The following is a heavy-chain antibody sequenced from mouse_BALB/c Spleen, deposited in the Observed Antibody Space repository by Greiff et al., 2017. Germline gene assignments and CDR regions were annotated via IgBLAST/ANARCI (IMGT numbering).Heavy chain of an antibody. CDR2: IDPANGNT. CDR1: GFNIKDTY. CDR3: ARGDYYGSSYAMDD. J-gene: IGHJ4*01. V-gene: IGHV14-3*02. D-gene: IGHD1-1*01. Sequence: EVMLVESGAELVKPGASVKLSCTASGFNIKDTYMHWVKQRPEQGLEWIGRIDPANGNTKYDPKFQCKATITADTSSNTAYLQLSSLTSEDTAVYYCARGDYYGSSYAMDDWGQGTSVTVSA.